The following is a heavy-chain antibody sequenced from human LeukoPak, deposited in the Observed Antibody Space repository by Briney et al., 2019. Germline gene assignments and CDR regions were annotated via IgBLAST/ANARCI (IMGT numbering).Heavy chain of an antibody. CDR2: IYHSGST. J-gene: IGHJ4*02. CDR3: ASRTRGPGWFEDY. Sequence: PSETLSLTCAVSGYSISSGYYWGWIRQPPGKGLEGIGSIYHSGSTYYNPSLKSRVTISVDTSKNQFSLKLSSVTAADTAVYYCASRTRGPGWFEDYWGQGTLVTVSS. D-gene: IGHD3-10*01. V-gene: IGHV4-38-2*01. CDR1: GYSISSGYY.